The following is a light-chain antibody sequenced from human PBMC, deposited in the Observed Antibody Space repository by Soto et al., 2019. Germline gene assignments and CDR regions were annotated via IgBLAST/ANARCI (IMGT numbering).Light chain of an antibody. V-gene: IGLV1-44*01. CDR1: SSNIGRNT. CDR3: AAWDASLNGWV. CDR2: SNN. J-gene: IGLJ3*02. Sequence: QAVVTQPPSASGTPGQRVTISCSGSSSNIGRNTVNWYQQLPGTAPKLLIYSNNQRPSGVPDRFSGSKSGTSASLAISGLQSEDEADYYCAAWDASLNGWVFGGGTKLTVL.